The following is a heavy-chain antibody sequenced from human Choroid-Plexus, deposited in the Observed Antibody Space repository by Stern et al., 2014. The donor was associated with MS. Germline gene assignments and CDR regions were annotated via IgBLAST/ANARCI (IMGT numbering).Heavy chain of an antibody. V-gene: IGHV3-30*18. CDR1: GFTFGSCA. CDR2: VSYDGSNK. J-gene: IGHJ5*02. D-gene: IGHD2/OR15-2a*01. CDR3: AKDRHYLTYFFDH. Sequence: VQLVESWGGVVQPGRPLRLSCVASGFTFGSCAMHWVRQAPGKGLAWVAGVSYDGSNKYYADSVKGRFTISRDNSQNTLYMQMSSLRPEDTAVYYCAKDRHYLTYFFDHWGQGSLVTVSS.